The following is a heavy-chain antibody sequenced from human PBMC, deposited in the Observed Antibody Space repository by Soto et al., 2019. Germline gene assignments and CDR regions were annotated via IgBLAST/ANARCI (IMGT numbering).Heavy chain of an antibody. CDR2: IYHSGST. D-gene: IGHD2-15*01. CDR1: GRSLSRGGYS. J-gene: IGHJ4*02. V-gene: IGHV4-30-2*01. Sequence: SETLSLTCAVSGRSLSRGGYSWSWLRQPPGKGLEWIGYIYHSGSTYYNPSLKSRVTISVDRSKNQFSLKLSSVTAADTAVYYCARGQVVAAQHWGQGTLVTVSS. CDR3: ARGQVVAAQH.